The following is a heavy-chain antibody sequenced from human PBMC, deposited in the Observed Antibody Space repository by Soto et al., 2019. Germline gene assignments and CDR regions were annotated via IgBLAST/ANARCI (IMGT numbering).Heavy chain of an antibody. V-gene: IGHV3-53*01. J-gene: IGHJ6*02. CDR1: GFTVSSNY. CDR2: IYSGGST. D-gene: IGHD6-13*01. CDR3: AREGPTYSSSWYAAYCYYYGMDV. Sequence: PGGSLRLSCAASGFTVSSNYMSWVRQAPGKGLEWVSVIYSGGSTYYADSVKSRFTISLDNSKNTLYLQMNSLRAEDTAVYYCAREGPTYSSSWYAAYCYYYGMDVWGQGTTVTVSS.